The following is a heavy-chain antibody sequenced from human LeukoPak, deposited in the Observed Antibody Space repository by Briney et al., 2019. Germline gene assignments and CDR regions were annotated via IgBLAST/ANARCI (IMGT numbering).Heavy chain of an antibody. V-gene: IGHV4-59*01. CDR2: IYYSGST. Sequence: KPSETLSLTCTVSGGSISSYFWSWIRQPPGKGLEWIGQIYYSGSTNYSPPLKSRVTISVDTSKNQFSLKLSSVTAADTAVYFCARSSGVWLDYWGQGALVTVSS. CDR1: GGSISSYF. CDR3: ARSSGVWLDY. D-gene: IGHD3-22*01. J-gene: IGHJ4*02.